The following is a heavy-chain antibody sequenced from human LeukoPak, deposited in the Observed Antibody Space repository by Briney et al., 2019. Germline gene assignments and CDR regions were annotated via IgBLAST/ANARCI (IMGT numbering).Heavy chain of an antibody. D-gene: IGHD5-24*01. Sequence: PGGSLRLSCAASGFTFSTHGMSWVRQAPGKGLEWVSGISGDGGGDGGSTYYADPVKGRFAISRDNSKGTVHLQMNTLRPENTAIYYCAKDDGWLQYGNWGRGTLVTVSS. CDR3: AKDDGWLQYGN. CDR2: ISGDGGGDGGST. V-gene: IGHV3-23*01. J-gene: IGHJ4*02. CDR1: GFTFSTHG.